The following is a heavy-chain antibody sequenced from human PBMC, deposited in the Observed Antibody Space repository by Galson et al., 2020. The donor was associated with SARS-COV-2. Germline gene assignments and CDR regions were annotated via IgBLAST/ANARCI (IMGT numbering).Heavy chain of an antibody. J-gene: IGHJ4*02. CDR2: VRNKANTYST. CDR1: GFTFSDHF. D-gene: IGHD4-17*01. CDR3: ARDNTVYGIDS. Sequence: GESLKISRAASGFTFSDHFIDWVRQAPGKGLEWIGRVRNKANTYSTDYAASVRGRFALSRDDSKNSLYLQMDSLKTEDTAVYYCARDNTVYGIDSWGQGTLVTVSS. V-gene: IGHV3-72*01.